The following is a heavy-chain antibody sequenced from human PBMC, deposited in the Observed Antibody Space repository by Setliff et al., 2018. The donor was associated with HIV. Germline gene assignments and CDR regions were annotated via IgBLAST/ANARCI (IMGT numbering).Heavy chain of an antibody. CDR1: GFTFGDYA. V-gene: IGHV3-49*04. D-gene: IGHD4-4*01. Sequence: GGSLRLSCSASGFTFGDYAMTWVRQAPGKGLEWVGFINSNTYGGTTEYAASVKDRFTISRDDSKSIAYLQMNSLKTEDSAVYYCSRDVLTNNYYYYGMDVWGQGTTVTV. CDR2: INSNTYGGTT. J-gene: IGHJ6*02. CDR3: SRDVLTNNYYYYGMDV.